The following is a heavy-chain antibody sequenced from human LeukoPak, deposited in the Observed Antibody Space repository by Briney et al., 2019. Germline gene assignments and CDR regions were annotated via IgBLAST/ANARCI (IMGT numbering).Heavy chain of an antibody. CDR1: GFALSHYS. CDR3: ARGPDPVVRGPRRAFDL. J-gene: IGHJ3*01. V-gene: IGHV3-30-3*01. Sequence: PGGSLRLSCAASGFALSHYSLTWVRQAPGKGLEWVAVISYDGSNEDYTDSVKGRFIISRDDSKNTMSLQMNSLRVDDTALYYCARGPDPVVRGPRRAFDLWGQGTMVTVSS. CDR2: ISYDGSNE. D-gene: IGHD3-10*01.